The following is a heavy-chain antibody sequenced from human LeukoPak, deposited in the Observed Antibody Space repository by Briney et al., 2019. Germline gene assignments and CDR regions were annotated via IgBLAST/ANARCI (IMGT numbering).Heavy chain of an antibody. D-gene: IGHD3-10*01. V-gene: IGHV3-23*01. J-gene: IGHJ4*02. CDR3: AKYTSGTSYRGLDQ. CDR2: IICSVVNK. CDR1: GLTVSSYG. Sequence: PWEYLIPSCGASGLTVSSYGMSWVRQPPGKGLGGVSTIICSVVNKYYPDPVKGRFTISRDDSKNTVYLQMNSLRAEDTAVYSCAKYTSGTSYRGLDQWGQGTLVTVSS.